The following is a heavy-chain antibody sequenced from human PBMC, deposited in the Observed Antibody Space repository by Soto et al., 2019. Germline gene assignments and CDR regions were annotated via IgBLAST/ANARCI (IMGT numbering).Heavy chain of an antibody. CDR3: ARGVLH. Sequence: QLQLQESGPGLVKPSQTLSLTCTVSGGSISSGGYYWSWIRQHPGQGLEWIGSIYYSGSTYYNPSRKSRVTSSVYSSKNQFSLKLSSVTDADTAVYYCARGVLHWGRGTLVSVSS. J-gene: IGHJ4*02. CDR2: IYYSGST. V-gene: IGHV4-31*03. CDR1: GGSISSGGYY. D-gene: IGHD3-16*01.